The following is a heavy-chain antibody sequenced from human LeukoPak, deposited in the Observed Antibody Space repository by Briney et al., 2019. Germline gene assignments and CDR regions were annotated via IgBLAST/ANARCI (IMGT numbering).Heavy chain of an antibody. CDR2: FGPEDGET. CDR3: AAGLSSGYYPDY. Sequence: ASVKVSCKVSGYTLTELSMHWVRQAPGKGLEWMGGFGPEDGETIYAQKFQGRVTMTEDTSTDTAYMELSSLRSEDTAVYYCAAGLSSGYYPDYWGQGTLVTVSS. CDR1: GYTLTELS. D-gene: IGHD3-22*01. V-gene: IGHV1-24*01. J-gene: IGHJ4*02.